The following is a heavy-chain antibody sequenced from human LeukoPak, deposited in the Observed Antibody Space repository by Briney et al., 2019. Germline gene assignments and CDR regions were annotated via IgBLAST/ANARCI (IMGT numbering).Heavy chain of an antibody. CDR3: ARSDGAAATDF. Sequence: SETLSLTCFVSGGPLSSHYWSWIRQSPGKGLEWIGYIYYTGNTDYNPSFKSRVTISIDTSKSQFSLKLTSVTAADTALYFCARSDGAAATDFWGQGTLVTVSS. J-gene: IGHJ4*02. D-gene: IGHD1-26*01. V-gene: IGHV4-59*11. CDR2: IYYTGNT. CDR1: GGPLSSHY.